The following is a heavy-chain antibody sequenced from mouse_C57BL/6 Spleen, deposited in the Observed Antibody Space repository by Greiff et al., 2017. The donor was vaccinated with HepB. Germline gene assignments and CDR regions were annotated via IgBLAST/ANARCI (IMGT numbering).Heavy chain of an antibody. CDR3: ARNGFGY. Sequence: QVQLKESGPGLVQPSQRLSITCTVSGFSLTSYGVHWVRQSPGKGLEWLGVIWSGGSTDYNAAFIYRLSISKDNSKSHVFFKMNSLQADDTAIYYWARNGFGYWGQGTLVTVSA. CDR2: IWSGGST. CDR1: GFSLTSYG. J-gene: IGHJ3*01. V-gene: IGHV2-2*01. D-gene: IGHD2-2*01.